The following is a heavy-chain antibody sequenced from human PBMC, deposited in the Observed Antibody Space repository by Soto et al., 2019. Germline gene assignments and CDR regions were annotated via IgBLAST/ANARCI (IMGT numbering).Heavy chain of an antibody. J-gene: IGHJ6*02. CDR1: GFTFNTYS. V-gene: IGHV3-21*01. CDR3: ARAISYFYYGMDV. CDR2: ISGSGTYI. Sequence: PGGSLRLSCAVSGFTFNTYSMNWVRQAPGKGLEWVSCISGSGTYIDYPDSVKGRFIVSRDNAKNSLYLEMNSLRAEDTAVYYCARAISYFYYGMDVWGQGTTVTVSS.